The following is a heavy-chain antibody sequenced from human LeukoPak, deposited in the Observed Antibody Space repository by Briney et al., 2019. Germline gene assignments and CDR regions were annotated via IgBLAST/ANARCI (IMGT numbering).Heavy chain of an antibody. CDR3: ARAGDGYNRPHRAF. V-gene: IGHV7-4-1*02. CDR2: INTNSRSP. CDR1: GYTFTSVA. Sequence: GASVKVSCKASGYTFTSVAMNWVRQAPGQGLEWMAWINTNSRSPTYAQDFTGRFVFSLDTSVSTGYLQINSLKPEDTAVYYGARAGDGYNRPHRAFWGQGTLVTVSS. D-gene: IGHD5-24*01. J-gene: IGHJ4*02.